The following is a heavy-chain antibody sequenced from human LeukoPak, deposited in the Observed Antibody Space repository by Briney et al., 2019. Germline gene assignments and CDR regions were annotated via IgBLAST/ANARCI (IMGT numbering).Heavy chain of an antibody. V-gene: IGHV4-59*01. Sequence: ASETLSLTCTVSGGSISSYYYSWIRQPPGKGLEWIGYIYYSGSTSYNPSLKSRVTLSVDTSKNRFSLKLTSVTAADTAVYYCARDGGAPIYGLDVWGQGTTITVSS. J-gene: IGHJ6*02. CDR1: GGSISSYY. CDR3: ARDGGAPIYGLDV. CDR2: IYYSGST. D-gene: IGHD3-16*01.